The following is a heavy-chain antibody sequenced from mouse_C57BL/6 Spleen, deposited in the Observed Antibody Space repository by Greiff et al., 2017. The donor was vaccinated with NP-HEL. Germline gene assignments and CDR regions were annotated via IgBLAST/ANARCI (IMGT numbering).Heavy chain of an antibody. V-gene: IGHV7-3*01. J-gene: IGHJ1*03. CDR2: IRNKANGYTT. Sequence: EVKLEESGGGLVQPGGSLSLSCAASGFTFTDYYMSWVRQPPGKALEWLGFIRNKANGYTTDYSASVKGRFTISRDNSQSILYLQLNALRAEDSATYYCARCPPYYDGSRNWYFDDWGTGTTVTVSS. CDR3: ARCPPYYDGSRNWYFDD. CDR1: GFTFTDYY. D-gene: IGHD1-1*01.